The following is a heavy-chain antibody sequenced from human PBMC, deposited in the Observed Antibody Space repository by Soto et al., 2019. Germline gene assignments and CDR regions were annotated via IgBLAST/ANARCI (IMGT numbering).Heavy chain of an antibody. Sequence: QVQLQESGPGLVKPSQTLSLTCTVSGGSISSGGYYWSWIRQHPGKGLEWIGYIYYSGSTYYNPSLKSRVTISVDTSKDQFSLKLSSVTAADTAVYYCARATIAALDWYFDLWGRGTLVTVSS. CDR2: IYYSGST. D-gene: IGHD6-6*01. J-gene: IGHJ2*01. V-gene: IGHV4-31*03. CDR3: ARATIAALDWYFDL. CDR1: GGSISSGGYY.